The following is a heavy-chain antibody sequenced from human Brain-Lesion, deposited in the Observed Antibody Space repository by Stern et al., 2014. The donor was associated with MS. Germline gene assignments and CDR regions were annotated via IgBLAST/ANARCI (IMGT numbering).Heavy chain of an antibody. Sequence: QLQLQESGPGLVKPSETLSLTCSVSGGSVSSRGTYWSWIRQSPAKGLEWIGNVFSGGSTNYNPSLETQVAISLDTSKNQFSLRLNSVTAADTAVYYCARGPFSAGPRKFRAFDIWGQGTMVTVSS. D-gene: IGHD1-26*01. CDR2: VFSGGST. V-gene: IGHV4-61*08. J-gene: IGHJ3*02. CDR3: ARGPFSAGPRKFRAFDI. CDR1: GGSVSSRGTY.